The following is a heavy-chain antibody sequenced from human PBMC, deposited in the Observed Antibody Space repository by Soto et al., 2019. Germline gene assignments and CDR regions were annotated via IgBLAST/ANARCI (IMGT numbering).Heavy chain of an antibody. V-gene: IGHV3-23*01. CDR1: GFTFNTYA. CDR3: AKDVLNKPGPDAFDI. CDR2: ISGSGRST. Sequence: GGSLRLSCAASGFTFNTYAITWVRQAPGRGLEWVSAISGSGRSTYYADSVKGRFTISRDNSKNTLYLQMNSLRAEDTAVYYCAKDVLNKPGPDAFDIWGQGTMVTVSS. J-gene: IGHJ3*02.